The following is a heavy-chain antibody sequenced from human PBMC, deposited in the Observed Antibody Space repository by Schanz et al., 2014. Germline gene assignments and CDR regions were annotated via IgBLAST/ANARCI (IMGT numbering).Heavy chain of an antibody. Sequence: QVQLVESGGGVVQPGRSLRLSCAASGFSFSTYAIHWVRQAPGKGLEWVAVISYDGSHKDYADSVKGRFTISRDNSKNTLYLQMNSLRAEDTAVYYCIRGDIMVVPGAHFWGQGILVTVSS. CDR2: ISYDGSHK. V-gene: IGHV3-30*04. J-gene: IGHJ4*02. D-gene: IGHD2-2*01. CDR3: IRGDIMVVPGAHF. CDR1: GFSFSTYA.